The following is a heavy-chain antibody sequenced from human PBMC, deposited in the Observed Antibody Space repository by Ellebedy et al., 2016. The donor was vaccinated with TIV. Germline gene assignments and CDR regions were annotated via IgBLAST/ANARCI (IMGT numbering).Heavy chain of an antibody. J-gene: IGHJ4*02. CDR1: GYNFGNNW. Sequence: GESLKISCQGSGYNFGNNWIGWVRQKPGKGLEWMGRIHPSDSDTDYRPSFRGHVTMSVDKSISFAFLQWSSLQASDTAMYYCARRSDSDFDSWGQGTVVTVSP. CDR2: IHPSDSDT. D-gene: IGHD2-21*02. V-gene: IGHV5-10-1*01. CDR3: ARRSDSDFDS.